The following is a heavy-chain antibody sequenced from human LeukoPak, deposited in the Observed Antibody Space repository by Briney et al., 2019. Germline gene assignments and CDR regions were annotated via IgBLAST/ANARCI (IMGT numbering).Heavy chain of an antibody. V-gene: IGHV3-11*01. CDR3: SSGRDIAVAGPGGYFDY. CDR1: GFSFSDYH. J-gene: IGHJ4*02. Sequence: GGSLRLSCAASGFSFSDYHMNWIRQAPGKGLEWISYMSPGGGNIYFADSVKGRFTLSRDNAKHSLDLQMNSLTAEDTAVYYCSSGRDIAVAGPGGYFDYWGQGTLDTVSS. CDR2: MSPGGGNI. D-gene: IGHD6-19*01.